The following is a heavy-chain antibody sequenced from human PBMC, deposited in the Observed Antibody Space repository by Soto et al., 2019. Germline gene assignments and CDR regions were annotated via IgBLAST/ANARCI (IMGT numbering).Heavy chain of an antibody. D-gene: IGHD6-13*01. J-gene: IGHJ6*02. CDR1: GFTFSSYA. CDR3: ARVGGVSSSWYSENYYYYGMDV. CDR2: ISGSGGST. V-gene: IGHV3-23*01. Sequence: GGSLRLSCAASGFTFSSYAMSWVRQAPGKGLEWVSAISGSGGSTYYADSVKGRFTISRDNAKNTLYLQMNSLRAEDTAVYYCARVGGVSSSWYSENYYYYGMDVWGQGTTVTVSS.